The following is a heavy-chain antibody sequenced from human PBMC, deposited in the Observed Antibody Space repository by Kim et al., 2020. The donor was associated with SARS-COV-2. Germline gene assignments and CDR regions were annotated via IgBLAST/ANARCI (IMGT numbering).Heavy chain of an antibody. Sequence: SVKVSCKASGGTFSSYSISWVRQAPGHGLEWMGGIGSMFGTTNYAPKFQGRVTISADKSTSTAYLELTSLRSEDTALYYCARGLGALSGGPSDWGQGTLVTVSS. CDR1: GGTFSSYS. CDR3: ARGLGALSGGPSD. V-gene: IGHV1-69*06. J-gene: IGHJ4*02. CDR2: IGSMFGTT. D-gene: IGHD2-15*01.